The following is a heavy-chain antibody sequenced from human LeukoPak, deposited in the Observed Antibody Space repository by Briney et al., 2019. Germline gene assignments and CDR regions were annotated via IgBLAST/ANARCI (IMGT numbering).Heavy chain of an antibody. V-gene: IGHV3-7*01. D-gene: IGHD3-10*01. CDR3: ARAGGSGSLDY. CDR2: IKQDGSEK. CDR1: GFTFSSYW. Sequence: GGSLRLSCAASGFTFSSYWMTWVRQAPGKGLEWVANIKQDGSEKYYVDSVKGRLTISRDNAKNSLFLQMNSLRAEDTAVYYCARAGGSGSLDYWGQGTLVTVSS. J-gene: IGHJ4*02.